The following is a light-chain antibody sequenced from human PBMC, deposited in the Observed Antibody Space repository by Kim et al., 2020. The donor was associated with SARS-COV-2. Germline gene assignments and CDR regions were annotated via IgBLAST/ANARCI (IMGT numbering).Light chain of an antibody. CDR3: QQYGTSPLT. V-gene: IGKV3-20*01. CDR2: GAS. CDR1: QSVSSSY. Sequence: EIVLTQSPATLSLSPGERAALSCRASQSVSSSYLAWYQQKPGQAPRLLIYGASSRATGIPDRFSGSGSGTDFTLTITRLEPDDFAVYYWQQYGTSPLTFGGGPKLEI. J-gene: IGKJ4*01.